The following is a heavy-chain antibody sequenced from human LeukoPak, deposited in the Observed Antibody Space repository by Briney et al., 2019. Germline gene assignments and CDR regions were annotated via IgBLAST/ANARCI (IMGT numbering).Heavy chain of an antibody. CDR1: GFSFGNYA. CDR2: ISSSGSTI. D-gene: IGHD3-9*01. V-gene: IGHV3-11*01. J-gene: IGHJ4*02. CDR3: ARDMELRYFDWLPSEGCFDY. Sequence: GGSLRLSCAASGFSFGNYAMSWVRQAPGKGLEWVSYISSSGSTIYYADSVKGRFTISRDNAKNSLYLQMNSLRAEDTAVYYCARDMELRYFDWLPSEGCFDYWGQGTVVTVSS.